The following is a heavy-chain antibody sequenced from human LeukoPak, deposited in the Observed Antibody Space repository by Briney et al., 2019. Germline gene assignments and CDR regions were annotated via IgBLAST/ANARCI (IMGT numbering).Heavy chain of an antibody. V-gene: IGHV4-59*01. CDR2: IYYSGST. Sequence: SEALSLTCTGSGGSISSYYWSWIRQPPGKGLEWIGYIYYSGSTNYNPSLKSRVTISVDTSKNQFSLKLSSVTAADTAVYYCARAYGNAFDIWGQGTMVTVSS. CDR1: GGSISSYY. D-gene: IGHD3-10*01. CDR3: ARAYGNAFDI. J-gene: IGHJ3*02.